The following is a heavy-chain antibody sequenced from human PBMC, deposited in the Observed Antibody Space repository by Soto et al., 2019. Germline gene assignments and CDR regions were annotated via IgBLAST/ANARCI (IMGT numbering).Heavy chain of an antibody. D-gene: IGHD3-10*01. Sequence: GGSLRLSCAGSGFAFSTFDIHWVRQAPGKGLEWVSGIGTLSDTFYAASVQGRFTISRQNAKNSVYLQMNGLRAGDTAFYYCARGRSFSYDSTCPPMFDPWGQGTRVTVSS. CDR1: GFAFSTFD. CDR2: IGTLSDT. J-gene: IGHJ5*02. CDR3: ARGRSFSYDSTCPPMFDP. V-gene: IGHV3-13*01.